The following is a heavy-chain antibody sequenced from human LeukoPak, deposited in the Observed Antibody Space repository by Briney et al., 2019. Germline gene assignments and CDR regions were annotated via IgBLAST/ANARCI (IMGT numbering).Heavy chain of an antibody. CDR1: GFTFSSHW. CDR3: ARANLYYDILTGYYPAPNDY. J-gene: IGHJ4*02. CDR2: INSDGRRI. Sequence: GGSLRLSCAASGFTFSSHWMHWVHQAPGKGLVWVSRINSDGRRINYADSVKGRFTISRDIAKNTLYLQMNSLRGDDTAVYYCARANLYYDILTGYYPAPNDYWGQGTLVTVSS. D-gene: IGHD3-9*01. V-gene: IGHV3-74*01.